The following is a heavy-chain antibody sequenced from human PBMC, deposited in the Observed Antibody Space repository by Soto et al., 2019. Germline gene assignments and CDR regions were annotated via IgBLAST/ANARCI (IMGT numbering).Heavy chain of an antibody. CDR2: INHSGST. CDR1: GGSFSGYY. V-gene: IGHV4-34*01. J-gene: IGHJ4*02. D-gene: IGHD6-6*01. Sequence: SETLSLTCAVYGGSFSGYYWSWIRQPPGKGLEWIGEINHSGSTNYNPSLKSRVTISVDTSKNQFSLKLSSVTAADTAVYYCARGLGRQLQYWGQGTLVTVSS. CDR3: ARGLGRQLQY.